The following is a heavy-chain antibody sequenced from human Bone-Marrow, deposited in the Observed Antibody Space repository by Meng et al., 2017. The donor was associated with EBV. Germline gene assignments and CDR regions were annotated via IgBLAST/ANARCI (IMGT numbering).Heavy chain of an antibody. Sequence: QGRLQEPGPRLVKPSGTLSLTCVVSGGSIRSSNWWSWVRQPPGKGLEWIGEIFYGGSTNYNPSLESRVTISVDKSKNQFSLKLSSVTAADTAVYYCAAGFRELVRSRDYWGQGTLVTVSS. J-gene: IGHJ4*02. CDR3: AAGFRELVRSRDY. V-gene: IGHV4-4*02. D-gene: IGHD3-10*01. CDR1: GGSIRSSNW. CDR2: IFYGGST.